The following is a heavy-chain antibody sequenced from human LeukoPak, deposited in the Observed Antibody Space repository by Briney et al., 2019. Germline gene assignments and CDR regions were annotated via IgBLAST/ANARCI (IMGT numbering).Heavy chain of an antibody. CDR1: GGSFSGYY. Sequence: SETLSLTCAVYGGSFSGYYWSWIRQPPGKGLEWIGEINHSGSTNYNPSLKSRVTMSVDTSKNQFSLKLSSVTAADTAVYYCARGIGSSTSSNPYYYYMDVWGKGTTVTISS. V-gene: IGHV4-34*01. D-gene: IGHD2-2*01. CDR3: ARGIGSSTSSNPYYYYMDV. CDR2: INHSGST. J-gene: IGHJ6*03.